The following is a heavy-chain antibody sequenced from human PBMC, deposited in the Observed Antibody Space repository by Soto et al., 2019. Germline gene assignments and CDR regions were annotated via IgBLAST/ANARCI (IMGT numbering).Heavy chain of an antibody. V-gene: IGHV3-23*01. D-gene: IGHD3-9*01. CDR3: AKLSSGILTGYYWP. CDR1: GFTFSSYA. Sequence: PGGSLRLSCAVSGFTFSSYAMSWVRQAPGKGLEWVSPISGSGGSTYYADSVKGRFTISRDNSKNTLYLQMNSLRAEDTAVYYCAKLSSGILTGYYWPWGQGTLVTVSS. CDR2: ISGSGGST. J-gene: IGHJ5*02.